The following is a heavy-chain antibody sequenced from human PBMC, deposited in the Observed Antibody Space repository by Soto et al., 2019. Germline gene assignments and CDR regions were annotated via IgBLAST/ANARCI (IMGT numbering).Heavy chain of an antibody. CDR1: GYTFTSHD. J-gene: IGHJ4*02. V-gene: IGHV1-8*01. Sequence: QVQLVQSGAEVKKSGASVKVSCKASGYTFTSHDINWVRQATGQGLEWMGWMNPNSGNTGYAQKCQGRVTRTXNXTISTAYMELSSLRSEDTAVYYCARWDYGDYARFDYWGQGTLVTVSS. D-gene: IGHD4-17*01. CDR3: ARWDYGDYARFDY. CDR2: MNPNSGNT.